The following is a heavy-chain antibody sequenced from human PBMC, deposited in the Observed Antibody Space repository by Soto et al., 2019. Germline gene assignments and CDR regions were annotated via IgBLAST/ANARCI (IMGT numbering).Heavy chain of an antibody. CDR1: GFTFDAYG. CDR3: ARDGDAFDI. J-gene: IGHJ3*02. CDR2: SNWNGAST. V-gene: IGHV3-20*04. Sequence: EVQLVESGGGVVRPGESLRLSCAASGFTFDAYGMSWVRQAPGKGLEWVAGSNWNGASTGYADSVKGRFTISRDNTKNSLYLQMISLRAEDTALYYCARDGDAFDIWGQGTMVTVSS.